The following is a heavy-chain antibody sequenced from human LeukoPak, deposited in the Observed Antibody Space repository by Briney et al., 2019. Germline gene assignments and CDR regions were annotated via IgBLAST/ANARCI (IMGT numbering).Heavy chain of an antibody. V-gene: IGHV3-21*01. CDR2: ISSSSSYI. D-gene: IGHD2-2*01. J-gene: IGHJ4*02. CDR3: ARDDPRAYCSSTSCSGLFDY. Sequence: PGGSLRLSCAVSGFTFSNAWMNWVRQAPGKGLEWVSSISSSSSYIYYADSVKGRFTISRDNAKNSLYLQMNSLRAEDTAVYYCARDDPRAYCSSTSCSGLFDYWGQGTLVTVSS. CDR1: GFTFSNAW.